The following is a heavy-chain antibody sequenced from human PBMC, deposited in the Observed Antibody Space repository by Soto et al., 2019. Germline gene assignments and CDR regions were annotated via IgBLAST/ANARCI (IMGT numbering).Heavy chain of an antibody. Sequence: GGSLRLSCAAPGFIFSNYVMHWVRQAPGKGLEWAAVISYDGNSKHYADSVKGRFTISRDNSKSTLYVQMNSLRAEDTAVYYCARSYCGDDCALDHWGQGTLVTVSS. CDR3: ARSYCGDDCALDH. V-gene: IGHV3-30-3*01. D-gene: IGHD2-21*02. J-gene: IGHJ4*02. CDR2: ISYDGNSK. CDR1: GFIFSNYV.